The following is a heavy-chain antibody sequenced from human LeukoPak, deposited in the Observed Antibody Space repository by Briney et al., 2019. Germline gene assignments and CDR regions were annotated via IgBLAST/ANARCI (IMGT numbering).Heavy chain of an antibody. J-gene: IGHJ1*01. D-gene: IGHD6-13*01. Sequence: SGTLSLTCGVSGGSISSSYWWSWVRQPPGKGLEWIGEIYHSGSTNYNPSLKSRVTISVDTSKNQFSLKLSSVTAADTAVYYCARGHSSSWYVSHWGQGTLVTVSS. CDR2: IYHSGST. CDR3: ARGHSSSWYVSH. V-gene: IGHV4-4*02. CDR1: GGSISSSYW.